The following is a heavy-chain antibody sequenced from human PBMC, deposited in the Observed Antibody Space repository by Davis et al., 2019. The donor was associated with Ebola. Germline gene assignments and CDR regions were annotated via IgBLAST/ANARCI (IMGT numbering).Heavy chain of an antibody. Sequence: GGSLRLSCAASGFTSSSYSMNWVRQAPGKGLEWVSSISSSSSYIYYADSVKGRFTISRDNAKNSLYLQMNSLRAEDTAVYYCARSPSYGSGSDWRYFDYWGQGTLVTVSS. CDR2: ISSSSSYI. CDR1: GFTSSSYS. CDR3: ARSPSYGSGSDWRYFDY. V-gene: IGHV3-21*01. D-gene: IGHD3-10*01. J-gene: IGHJ4*02.